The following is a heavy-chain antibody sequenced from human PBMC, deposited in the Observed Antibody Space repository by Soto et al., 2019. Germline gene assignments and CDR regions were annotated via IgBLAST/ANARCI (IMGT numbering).Heavy chain of an antibody. V-gene: IGHV3-30*18. J-gene: IGHJ4*02. CDR3: AKAGSSGWNYYFDY. D-gene: IGHD6-19*01. CDR2: ISYDGSNK. CDR1: GFTFSSYG. Sequence: QVQLVESGGGVVQPGRSLRLSCAASGFTFSSYGMHWVRQAPGKGLEWVAVISYDGSNKYYADSVKGRFTISRDNSKNTLYLQMNSLRAEDTAVYYCAKAGSSGWNYYFDYWGQGTLVTVSS.